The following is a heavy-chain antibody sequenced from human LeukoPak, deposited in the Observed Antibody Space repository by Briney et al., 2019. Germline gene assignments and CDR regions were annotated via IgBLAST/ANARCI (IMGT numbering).Heavy chain of an antibody. V-gene: IGHV3-30*02. D-gene: IGHD6-13*01. CDR3: AKVSGVGSSWSPFDY. CDR1: GFTFSNYD. J-gene: IGHJ4*02. Sequence: PGGSLRLSCTASGFTFSNYDIHWVRQALGKGLEWVAFIQYDGSNKYYADSVKGRFTISRDNSKNTLYLLMNSLRAEDTAVYYCAKVSGVGSSWSPFDYWGQGTLVTVSS. CDR2: IQYDGSNK.